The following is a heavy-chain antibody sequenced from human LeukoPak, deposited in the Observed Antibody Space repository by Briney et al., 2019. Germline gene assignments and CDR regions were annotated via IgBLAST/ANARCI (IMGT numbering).Heavy chain of an antibody. Sequence: SGGSLRLSCVASGFTFSTYGMHSVRQAPGKGLEWVTYIHYDGSITYYADSVKGRFTISRDTSKNTLYVQMNSLRVDDTALYYCVKDGKLQVGDDSWGQGILVTVSS. CDR2: IHYDGSIT. D-gene: IGHD3-10*01. CDR1: GFTFSTYG. J-gene: IGHJ5*01. CDR3: VKDGKLQVGDDS. V-gene: IGHV3-30*02.